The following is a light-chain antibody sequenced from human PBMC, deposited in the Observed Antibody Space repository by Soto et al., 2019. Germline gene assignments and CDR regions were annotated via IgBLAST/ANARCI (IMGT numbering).Light chain of an antibody. CDR2: GAS. V-gene: IGKV1-39*01. CDR3: QQSSSTPLT. Sequence: DIQMTQSPSSLSASVGDGVTITCRASRSVRSYLNWYQQKSGKAPKLLIYGASRLASGVSSRFSGSGSGTDFTLTISSLQLEDFATYYCQQSSSTPLTFGGGTKVEIK. CDR1: RSVRSY. J-gene: IGKJ4*01.